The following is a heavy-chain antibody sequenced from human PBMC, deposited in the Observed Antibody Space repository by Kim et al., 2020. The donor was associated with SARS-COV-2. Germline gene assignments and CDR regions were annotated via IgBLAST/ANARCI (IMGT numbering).Heavy chain of an antibody. Sequence: SETLSLTCTVSGGSISSDSWCWIWQPQGKGLEWMGFIYYSWSANYNPSLKSRVTISVDAAKNQFSLKLSSVTAADTAVYYCARQRQQLGLGFDPWGQGTLVTVSS. CDR3: ARQRQQLGLGFDP. D-gene: IGHD6-13*01. CDR1: GGSISSDS. V-gene: IGHV4-59*08. J-gene: IGHJ5*02. CDR2: IYYSWSA.